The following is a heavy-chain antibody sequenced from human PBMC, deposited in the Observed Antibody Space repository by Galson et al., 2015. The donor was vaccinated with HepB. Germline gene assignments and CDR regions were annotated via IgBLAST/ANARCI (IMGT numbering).Heavy chain of an antibody. CDR1: GYSFTSYA. CDR3: ARVVRAGAPGAPYFDY. Sequence: SVKVSCKASGYSFTSYAISWVRQAPGQGLEWMGWISTYNGDTNYEQMFQGRVTMTTDTSTSTAYMELRSLRSDDAAVYYCARVVRAGAPGAPYFDYWGQRTLVTVSS. J-gene: IGHJ4*02. D-gene: IGHD6-13*01. V-gene: IGHV1-18*01. CDR2: ISTYNGDT.